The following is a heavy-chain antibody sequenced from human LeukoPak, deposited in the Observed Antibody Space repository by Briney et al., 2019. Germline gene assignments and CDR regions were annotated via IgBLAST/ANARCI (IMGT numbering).Heavy chain of an antibody. Sequence: SETLSLTCTVSGGSISSSSYYWGWIREPPGKGLEWIGGIYYSGSTYYNPSLKSRVTISVDTSKNQFSLKLSSVTAADTAVYYCARHKSRWFGESDSWGQGTLVTVSS. V-gene: IGHV4-39*01. D-gene: IGHD3-10*01. CDR3: ARHKSRWFGESDS. J-gene: IGHJ4*02. CDR2: IYYSGST. CDR1: GGSISSSSYY.